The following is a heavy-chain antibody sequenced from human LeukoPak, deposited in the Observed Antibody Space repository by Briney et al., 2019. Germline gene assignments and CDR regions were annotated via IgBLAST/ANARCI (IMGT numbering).Heavy chain of an antibody. CDR3: ARPRRGIAARPGGYYYYYMDV. CDR2: IYTSGST. J-gene: IGHJ6*03. CDR1: GDSISSYY. V-gene: IGHV4-4*09. D-gene: IGHD6-6*01. Sequence: PSETLSLTCTVSGDSISSYYWSWIRQPPGKGLEWIGYIYTSGSTTYNPPLKRRVTMSGDASKNQCSLHLSSVTAACTAVYYWARPRRGIAARPGGYYYYYMDVWGKRTTVTVSS.